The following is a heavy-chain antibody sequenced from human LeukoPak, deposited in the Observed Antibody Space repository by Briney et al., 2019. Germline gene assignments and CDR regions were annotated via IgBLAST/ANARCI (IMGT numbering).Heavy chain of an antibody. CDR2: INHSGST. CDR1: GGSFSGYY. Sequence: SETLSLTCAVYGGSFSGYYWSWIRQPPGKGLEWIGEINHSGSTNYNPSPKSRVTISVDTSKNQFSLKLSSVTAADTAVYYCARVSGSSGYVSYYYMDVWGKGTTVTVSS. V-gene: IGHV4-34*01. J-gene: IGHJ6*03. CDR3: ARVSGSSGYVSYYYMDV. D-gene: IGHD3-22*01.